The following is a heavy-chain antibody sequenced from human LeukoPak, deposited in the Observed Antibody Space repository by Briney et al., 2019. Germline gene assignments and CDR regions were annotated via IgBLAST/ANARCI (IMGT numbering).Heavy chain of an antibody. CDR2: IYSGGST. J-gene: IGHJ4*02. D-gene: IGHD6-19*01. CDR1: GFTFSSYA. V-gene: IGHV3-23*03. Sequence: PGGSLRLSCAASGFTFSSYAMSWVRQAPGKGLEWVSIIYSGGSTYYADSVKGRFTISRDNSKNTLYLQMNSLRADDTAVYYCARYSSGWYVDWGQGTLVTVSS. CDR3: ARYSSGWYVD.